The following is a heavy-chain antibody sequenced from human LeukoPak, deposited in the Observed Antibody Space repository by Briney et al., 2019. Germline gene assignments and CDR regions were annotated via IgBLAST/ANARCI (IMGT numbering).Heavy chain of an antibody. V-gene: IGHV4-34*01. J-gene: IGHJ4*02. D-gene: IGHD3-16*02. CDR3: ARGRDDYVWGSYRPLDY. Sequence: SETLSLTCAVYGGSFSGYYWSWIRQPPGKGLEWIGGINHSGSTNYNPSLKSRVTISVDTSKNQFSLKLSSVTAADTAVYYCARGRDDYVWGSYRPLDYWGQGTLVTVSS. CDR1: GGSFSGYY. CDR2: INHSGST.